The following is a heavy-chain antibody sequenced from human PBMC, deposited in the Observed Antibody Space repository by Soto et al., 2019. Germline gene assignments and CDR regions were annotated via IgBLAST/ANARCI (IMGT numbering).Heavy chain of an antibody. CDR3: ARADYGGNPPMS. Sequence: SVKVSCKASGGTFSSYAISWVRQAPGQGLEWMGGIIPIFGTANYAQKFQGRVTITADESTSTAYMELSRLRSDDTAVSYCARADYGGNPPMSWGQGTLGTVSS. CDR1: GGTFSSYA. V-gene: IGHV1-69*13. CDR2: IIPIFGTA. D-gene: IGHD4-17*01. J-gene: IGHJ4*02.